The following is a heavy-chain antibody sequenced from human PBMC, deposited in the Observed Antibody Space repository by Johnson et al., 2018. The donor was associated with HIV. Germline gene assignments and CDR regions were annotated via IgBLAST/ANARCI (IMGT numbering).Heavy chain of an antibody. CDR1: GFTLSNYA. CDR2: ISNDGSIK. Sequence: QVQLVESGGGVVQTGRSLRLSCAVSGFTLSNYAMHWVRQAPGKGLEWVAFISNDGSIKFSADSVKGRFTISKDNSKNTLYLQMNSLRAEDMAVYYWARDRRDVSSSRWFGPTRRAFDIWGQGTMVTVSS. V-gene: IGHV3-30*14. D-gene: IGHD6-6*01. J-gene: IGHJ3*02. CDR3: ARDRRDVSSSRWFGPTRRAFDI.